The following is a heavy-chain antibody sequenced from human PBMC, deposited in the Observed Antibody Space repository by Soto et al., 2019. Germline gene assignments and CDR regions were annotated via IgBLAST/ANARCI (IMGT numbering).Heavy chain of an antibody. Sequence: PGETLKISFKGSGYTLTNYWLSWVRQMPLTVQEWMGRIDPSDSYTNYSPSFYGHVTISADKSVGTAYLQWSSLAASDTAMYYSATRMKMAADAPSDYYAMDVWRQRTTVTVS. CDR1: GYTLTNYW. D-gene: IGHD6-13*01. CDR3: ATRMKMAADAPSDYYAMDV. J-gene: IGHJ6*02. V-gene: IGHV5-10-1*01. CDR2: IDPSDSYT.